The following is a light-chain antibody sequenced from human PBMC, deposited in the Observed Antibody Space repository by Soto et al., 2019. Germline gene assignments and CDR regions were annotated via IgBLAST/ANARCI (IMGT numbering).Light chain of an antibody. J-gene: IGKJ1*01. V-gene: IGKV1-5*03. Sequence: DLQMTQSPSTLSASVGDRVTITCRASQSISYWLAWYQQKPGKAPNLLIYKASTLESGVPSRFSGSGSGTEFTLTISSLQPDDFATYYCQQYNIYWTFGQGTKVEIK. CDR2: KAS. CDR3: QQYNIYWT. CDR1: QSISYW.